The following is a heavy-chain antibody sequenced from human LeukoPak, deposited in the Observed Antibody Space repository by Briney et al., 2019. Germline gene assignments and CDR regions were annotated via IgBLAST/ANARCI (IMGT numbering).Heavy chain of an antibody. Sequence: PGMSLRLSCVASGFTFSRYAMHWVRQAPGKGLEWVAVMSFDGSDNYYADSVKGRFTISRDNSKNTLYLQMKSLRAEDTAVYYCARERNLEIAVAGTIFYYWGQGTLVTVSS. CDR3: ARERNLEIAVAGTIFYY. V-gene: IGHV3-30*14. CDR1: GFTFSRYA. J-gene: IGHJ4*02. CDR2: MSFDGSDN. D-gene: IGHD6-19*01.